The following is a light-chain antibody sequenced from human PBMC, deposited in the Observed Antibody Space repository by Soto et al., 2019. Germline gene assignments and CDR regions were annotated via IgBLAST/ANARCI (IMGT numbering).Light chain of an antibody. CDR2: DVS. J-gene: IGLJ1*01. V-gene: IGLV2-14*01. CDR1: SSDVCGYNY. Sequence: QSALTQPASVSGSPGQSITISCTGTSSDVCGYNYVSWYQQHPGKAPKRMIYDVSNRPSGVSNRFSGSKSGNTASLTISGLQAEDEADYYCSSYTSSSTKGFGTGTKVTVL. CDR3: SSYTSSSTKG.